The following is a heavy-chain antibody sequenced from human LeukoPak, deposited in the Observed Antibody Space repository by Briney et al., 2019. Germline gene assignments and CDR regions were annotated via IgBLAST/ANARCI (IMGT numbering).Heavy chain of an antibody. J-gene: IGHJ6*02. D-gene: IGHD2-21*02. CDR2: IIPIFGTT. CDR1: GGTFSYYG. CDR3: ATDIVVVPADYSSNYGMDV. Sequence: SVKVSCKASGGTFSYYGISWVRQAPGQGREWMGGIIPIFGTTNYAQKLQGRVTMTADESTSTGYMELRTPRADDTAGYYGATDIVVVPADYSSNYGMDVWGQETTVTVSS. V-gene: IGHV1-69*13.